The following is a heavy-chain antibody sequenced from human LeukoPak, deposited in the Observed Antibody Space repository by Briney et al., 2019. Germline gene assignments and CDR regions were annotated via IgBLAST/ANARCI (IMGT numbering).Heavy chain of an antibody. J-gene: IGHJ6*02. D-gene: IGHD1-26*01. Sequence: ASVKVSCTASGYTFTSYYMHWVRQAPGQGLEWMGIINPSGGSTSYAQKFQGRVTVTRDTSTTTVYMELSSLRSEDTAIYYCARGGTYYYYGMDVWGQGTTVTVSS. CDR3: ARGGTYYYYGMDV. CDR2: INPSGGST. CDR1: GYTFTSYY. V-gene: IGHV1-46*01.